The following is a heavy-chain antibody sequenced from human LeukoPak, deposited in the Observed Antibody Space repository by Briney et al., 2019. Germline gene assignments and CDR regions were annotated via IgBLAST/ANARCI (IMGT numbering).Heavy chain of an antibody. J-gene: IGHJ3*02. Sequence: RGESLKISCKGSGYSFPSYWIGWVRQMPGKGLEWMGIIYPGDSDTRYSPSFRGQVTISADKSISTAYLQWSSLKASDTAMYYCARPGYSSSWYYAFDIWGQGTMVTVSS. CDR3: ARPGYSSSWYYAFDI. V-gene: IGHV5-51*01. CDR1: GYSFPSYW. CDR2: IYPGDSDT. D-gene: IGHD6-13*01.